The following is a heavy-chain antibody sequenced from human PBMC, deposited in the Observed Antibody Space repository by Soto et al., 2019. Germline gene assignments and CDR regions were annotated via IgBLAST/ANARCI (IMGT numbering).Heavy chain of an antibody. Sequence: PGGSLRLSCAASGSTFSSYGMHWVRQAPGKGLEWVAVIWYDGSNKYYADSVKGRFTISRDNSKNTLYLQMNSLRAEDTAVYYCASLLGGVTTYDHWGQGTKVTVSS. J-gene: IGHJ4*02. CDR1: GSTFSSYG. CDR3: ASLLGGVTTYDH. V-gene: IGHV3-33*01. CDR2: IWYDGSNK. D-gene: IGHD3-10*01.